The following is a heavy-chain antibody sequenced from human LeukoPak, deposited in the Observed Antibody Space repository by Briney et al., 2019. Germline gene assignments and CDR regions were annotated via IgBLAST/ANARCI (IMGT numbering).Heavy chain of an antibody. D-gene: IGHD3-10*01. J-gene: IGHJ4*02. CDR2: ISPSGDIK. Sequence: PGGSLRLSCATSGFTFSNHGMNWVRQAPGKGLEWVSGISPSGDIKYYADSVKGRFTISRDNSKNTVYLEVISLTDEDTAVHYCAKDDAWLRYGEWSQGTLVTVSS. V-gene: IGHV3-23*01. CDR3: AKDDAWLRYGE. CDR1: GFTFSNHG.